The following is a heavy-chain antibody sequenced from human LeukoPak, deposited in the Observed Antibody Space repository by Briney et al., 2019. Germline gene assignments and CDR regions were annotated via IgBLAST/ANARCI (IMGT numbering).Heavy chain of an antibody. CDR1: GGSISSYY. V-gene: IGHV4-59*01. J-gene: IGHJ3*02. D-gene: IGHD2-8*01. CDR2: IYYSGST. CDR3: ARAGLYGSSPDAFYI. Sequence: SETLSLTCTVSGGSISSYYWSWIRQPPGKGLEWIGYIYYSGSTNYNPSLKSRVPISVDTSKNQFSLKLSSVTAADTAVYYCARAGLYGSSPDAFYILGQGTNVNVFS.